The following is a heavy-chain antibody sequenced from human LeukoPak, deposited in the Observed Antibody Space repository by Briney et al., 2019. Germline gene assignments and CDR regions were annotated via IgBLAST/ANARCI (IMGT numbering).Heavy chain of an antibody. CDR2: ISAYNGNT. CDR1: VYTFTIYG. D-gene: IGHD3-22*01. Sequence: ASVNVSCKASVYTFTIYGISWVRQAPGQGLEWMGWISAYNGNTNYAQKLQGRVTMTTDTSTSTAYMELRSLRSDDTAVYYCARDRGNYYDSSGYFPFDYWGQGTLVTVSS. V-gene: IGHV1-18*01. CDR3: ARDRGNYYDSSGYFPFDY. J-gene: IGHJ4*02.